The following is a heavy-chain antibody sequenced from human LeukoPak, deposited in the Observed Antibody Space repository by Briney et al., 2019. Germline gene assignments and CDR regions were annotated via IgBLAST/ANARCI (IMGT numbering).Heavy chain of an antibody. CDR3: ARGSSPYNWYFDL. Sequence: ASVKVSCKASGYTFTNYDINWVRQAAGQGLEWMGWIGADSGDTHGDTHYAEKLQGRVTMTTDTSTDTAYMDLRSLTSDDTAVYYCARGSSPYNWYFDLWGRGTLVTVSS. V-gene: IGHV1-18*01. D-gene: IGHD4-11*01. CDR1: GYTFTNYD. CDR2: IGADSGDTHGDT. J-gene: IGHJ2*01.